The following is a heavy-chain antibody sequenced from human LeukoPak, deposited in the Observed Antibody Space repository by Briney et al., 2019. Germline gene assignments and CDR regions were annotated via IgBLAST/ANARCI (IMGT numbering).Heavy chain of an antibody. Sequence: PSEALSLTCAVYGGSFSGYYWSWIRQPPGKGLEWIGEINHSGSTNYNPSLKSRVTISVDTSKNQFSLKLSSVTAADTAVYYCARGRGNWNGFYTGYYFDYWGQGTLVTVSS. D-gene: IGHD1-20*01. CDR1: GGSFSGYY. CDR3: ARGRGNWNGFYTGYYFDY. CDR2: INHSGST. J-gene: IGHJ4*02. V-gene: IGHV4-34*01.